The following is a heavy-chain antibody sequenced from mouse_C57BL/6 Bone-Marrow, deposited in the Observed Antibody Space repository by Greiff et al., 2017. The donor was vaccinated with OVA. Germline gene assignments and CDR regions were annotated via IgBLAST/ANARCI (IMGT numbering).Heavy chain of an antibody. J-gene: IGHJ2*01. Sequence: VQLQQPGAELVHPPSSVKMSCKASGYTFTSYWITWVKQRPGQGLAWIGDIYPGSGSTNYNEKFKSKATLTVDTSSSTAYMQLSSLTSEDSAVYYCARHPDDYWGQGTTLTVSS. V-gene: IGHV1-55*01. CDR3: ARHPDDY. CDR1: GYTFTSYW. CDR2: IYPGSGST.